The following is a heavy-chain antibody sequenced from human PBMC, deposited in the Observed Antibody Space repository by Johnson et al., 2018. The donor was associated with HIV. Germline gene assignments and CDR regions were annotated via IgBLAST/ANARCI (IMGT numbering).Heavy chain of an antibody. D-gene: IGHD1-1*01. J-gene: IGHJ3*02. Sequence: VQLVESGGGVVQPGRSLRLSCAASGFTFSSYAMHWVRQAPGKGLEWVSGINWNGGSTGYADSVKGRFTISRDNAKNSLYLQMNSLRAEDTALYYCARGGNEIDAFDIWGQGTMVTVSS. CDR3: ARGGNEIDAFDI. CDR1: GFTFSSYA. V-gene: IGHV3-20*04. CDR2: INWNGGST.